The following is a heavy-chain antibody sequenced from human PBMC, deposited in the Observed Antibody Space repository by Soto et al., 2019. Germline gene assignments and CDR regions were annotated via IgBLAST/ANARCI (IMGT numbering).Heavy chain of an antibody. J-gene: IGHJ5*02. CDR1: GFTFSSYG. D-gene: IGHD6-6*01. Sequence: VGSLRLSCAASGFTFSSYGMHWVRQAPGKGLEWVAVIWYDGSNKYYAGSVKGRFTISRDNSKNTLYLQMNSLRAEDTAVYYCARGHHKYSSPGFDPWGQGTLVTVSS. CDR2: IWYDGSNK. V-gene: IGHV3-33*01. CDR3: ARGHHKYSSPGFDP.